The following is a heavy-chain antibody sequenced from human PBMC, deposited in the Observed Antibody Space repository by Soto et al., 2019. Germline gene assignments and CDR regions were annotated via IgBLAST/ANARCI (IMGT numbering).Heavy chain of an antibody. J-gene: IGHJ5*02. CDR1: GGSISSYY. Sequence: PSETLSLTCTVSGGSISSYYWSWIRQPPWKGLEWIGYIYYSGSTNYNPSLKSRVTISVDTSKNQFSLKLSSVTAADTAVYYCARFLGYCSGGSCTNWFDPWGQGTLVTVSS. V-gene: IGHV4-59*01. CDR2: IYYSGST. CDR3: ARFLGYCSGGSCTNWFDP. D-gene: IGHD2-15*01.